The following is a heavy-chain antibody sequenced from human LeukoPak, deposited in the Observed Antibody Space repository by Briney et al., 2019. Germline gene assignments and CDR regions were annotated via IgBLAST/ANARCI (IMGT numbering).Heavy chain of an antibody. CDR1: GFTFSSYA. D-gene: IGHD6-6*01. CDR3: ARGPSSSS. CDR2: ISYDGSNK. Sequence: PGGSLRLSCAASGFTFSSYAMHWVRQAPGKGLEWVAVISYDGSNKYYADSVKGRFTISRDNSKNTLYLQMNSLRAEDTAVYYCARGPSSSSWGQGTLVTVSS. J-gene: IGHJ5*02. V-gene: IGHV3-30-3*01.